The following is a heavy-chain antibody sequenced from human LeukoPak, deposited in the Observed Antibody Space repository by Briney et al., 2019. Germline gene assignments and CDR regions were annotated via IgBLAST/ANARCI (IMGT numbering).Heavy chain of an antibody. V-gene: IGHV1-8*01. Sequence: ASVKVSCKASGYTFMNYDINWVRQAPGQEWMGWMNPKSGNTGYAQNFQGRVTMTRNASMSTAYMELRSLRSEDTAVYYCARANVYYYDSSGYYFIWDYWGQGTLVTVSS. CDR1: GYTFMNYD. J-gene: IGHJ4*02. CDR3: ARANVYYYDSSGYYFIWDY. D-gene: IGHD3-22*01. CDR2: MNPKSGNT.